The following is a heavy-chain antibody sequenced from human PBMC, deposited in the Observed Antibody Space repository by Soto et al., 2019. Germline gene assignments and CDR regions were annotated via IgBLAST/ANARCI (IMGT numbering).Heavy chain of an antibody. CDR2: IIPILGIA. Sequence: QVQLVQSGAEVKKPGSSVKVSCKASGGTFSSYTISWVRQAPGQGLEWMGRIIPILGIANYAQKFQGRVTITADKSTSTAYMELSSLRSEDTAVYYCACETDTAASLDYWGQGTLVTVSS. V-gene: IGHV1-69*02. D-gene: IGHD5-18*01. CDR3: ACETDTAASLDY. CDR1: GGTFSSYT. J-gene: IGHJ4*02.